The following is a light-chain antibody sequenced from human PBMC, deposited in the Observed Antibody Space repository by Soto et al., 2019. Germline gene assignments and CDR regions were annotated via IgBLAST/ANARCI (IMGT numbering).Light chain of an antibody. J-gene: IGLJ2*01. CDR1: SNDVGGYNY. CDR3: SSYPSSSHVV. V-gene: IGLV2-14*01. Sequence: QSALTQPASVSGSPGQSITISCTGTSNDVGGYNYVSWYQQHPGKAPKLIIYEVSNRPSGVSNRFSGSKSGNTASLTISGLQAEDEADYYCSSYPSSSHVVFGGGTKVTVL. CDR2: EVS.